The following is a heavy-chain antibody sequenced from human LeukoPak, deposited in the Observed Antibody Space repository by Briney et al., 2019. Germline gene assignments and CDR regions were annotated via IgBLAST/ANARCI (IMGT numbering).Heavy chain of an antibody. CDR1: GFTFSDYY. J-gene: IGHJ5*02. V-gene: IGHV3-11*01. CDR2: ISSSGSTI. D-gene: IGHD6-6*01. Sequence: GGSLRLSCAASGFTFSDYYMSWNRQAPGKGLEWVSYISSSGSTIYYADSVKGRFTISRDNAKNSLYLQMNSLRAEDTAVYYCARDLGYSSSTNWFDPWGQGTLVTVSS. CDR3: ARDLGYSSSTNWFDP.